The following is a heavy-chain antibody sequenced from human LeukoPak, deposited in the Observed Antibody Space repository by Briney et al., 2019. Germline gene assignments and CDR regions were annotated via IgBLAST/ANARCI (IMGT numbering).Heavy chain of an antibody. CDR3: ARGSITMVRGQLGDYYYYYMDV. Sequence: SVKVSCKASGYTFTSYAISWVRQAPGQGLEWMGGIIPIFGTANYAQKFQGRVTITADESTSTAYMELSSLRSEDTAVYYCARGSITMVRGQLGDYYYYYMDVWGKGTTVTISS. CDR2: IIPIFGTA. D-gene: IGHD3-10*01. J-gene: IGHJ6*03. V-gene: IGHV1-69*13. CDR1: GYTFTSYA.